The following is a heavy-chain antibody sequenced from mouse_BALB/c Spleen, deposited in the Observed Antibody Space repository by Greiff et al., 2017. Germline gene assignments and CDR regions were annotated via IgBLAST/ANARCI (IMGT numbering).Heavy chain of an antibody. Sequence: VQLQQSGTVLARPGASVKMSCKASGYIFTSYWMHWVKQRPGQGLEWIGAIYPGNSDTSYNQKFKGKAKLTAVTSASTAYMELSSLTNEDSAVYYCTGEATGTWFAYWGQGTLVTVSA. J-gene: IGHJ3*01. CDR2: IYPGNSDT. CDR3: TGEATGTWFAY. D-gene: IGHD3-2*02. CDR1: GYIFTSYW. V-gene: IGHV1-5*01.